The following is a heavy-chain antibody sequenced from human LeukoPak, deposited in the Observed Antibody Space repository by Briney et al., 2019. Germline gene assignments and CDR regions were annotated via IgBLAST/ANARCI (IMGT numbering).Heavy chain of an antibody. CDR1: GFTFSSYS. V-gene: IGHV3-21*03. D-gene: IGHD2-2*01. CDR3: TRTYIYCSSTSCYGVY. CDR2: ISSSSSYI. Sequence: GGSLRLSCAASGFTFSSYSMNWVRQAPGKGLEWVSSISSSSSYIYYADSVKGRFTISRDNAKNSLYLQMNSLKTEDTAVYYCTRTYIYCSSTSCYGVYWGQGTLVTVSS. J-gene: IGHJ4*02.